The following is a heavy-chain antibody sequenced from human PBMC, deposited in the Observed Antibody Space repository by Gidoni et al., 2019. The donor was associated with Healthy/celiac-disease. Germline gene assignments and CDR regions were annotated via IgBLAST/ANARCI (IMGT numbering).Heavy chain of an antibody. CDR1: GFTFSSYW. V-gene: IGHV3-7*03. J-gene: IGHJ1*01. D-gene: IGHD6-19*01. CDR3: ASLAGTLYFQH. Sequence: EVQLVESGGALVQPGGSLRLSCAASGFTFSSYWMSWVRQAPGKGLEWVANIKQDGSEKYYVDSVKGRFTISRDNAKNSLYLQMNSLRAEDTAVYYCASLAGTLYFQHWGQGTLVTVSS. CDR2: IKQDGSEK.